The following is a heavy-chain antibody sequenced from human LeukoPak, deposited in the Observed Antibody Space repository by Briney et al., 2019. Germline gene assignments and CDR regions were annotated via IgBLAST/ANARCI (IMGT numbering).Heavy chain of an antibody. V-gene: IGHV3-48*02. D-gene: IGHD5-12*01. J-gene: IGHJ4*02. Sequence: GGSLRLSCAASGFTFSYYSMNWVRQAPGKGLEWVSYITSSSSTIYYADSVKGRFTISRDNARNSLYLQMNSLRDEDTAVYYCARSASLRSYYFDHWGQGTLVTVSS. CDR2: ITSSSSTI. CDR1: GFTFSYYS. CDR3: ARSASLRSYYFDH.